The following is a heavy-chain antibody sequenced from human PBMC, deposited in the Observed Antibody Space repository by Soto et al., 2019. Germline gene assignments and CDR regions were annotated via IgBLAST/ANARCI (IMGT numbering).Heavy chain of an antibody. CDR1: GYALISFA. CDR3: AKEWSNLGSNWYDSKSPFDR. V-gene: IGHV1-3*04. Sequence: ASVKVSCKASGYALISFAMHWVRQAPGQRPECVGRIDTANGNTTSAYKFQGRVSLTRDTSASTFYTELSSLRSDDTAVYFCAKEWSNLGSNWYDSKSPFDRWGQGTLVTVSS. CDR2: IDTANGNT. D-gene: IGHD6-13*01. J-gene: IGHJ5*02.